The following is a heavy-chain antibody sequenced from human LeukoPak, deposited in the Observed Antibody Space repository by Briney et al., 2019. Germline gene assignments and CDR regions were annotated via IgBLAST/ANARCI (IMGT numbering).Heavy chain of an antibody. J-gene: IGHJ4*02. CDR2: ISAYNGNT. Sequence: ASVKVSCKASGYTFTSYGISWARQAPGQGLEWMGWISAYNGNTNYAQKLQGRVTMTTDTSTSTAYMELRSPRSDDTAVYYCARVRRDSSSWYSRTYYFDYWGQGTLVTVSS. V-gene: IGHV1-18*01. CDR1: GYTFTSYG. CDR3: ARVRRDSSSWYSRTYYFDY. D-gene: IGHD6-13*01.